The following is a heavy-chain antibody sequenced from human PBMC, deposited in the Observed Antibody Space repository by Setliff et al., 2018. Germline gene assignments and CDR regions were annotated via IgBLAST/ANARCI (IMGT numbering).Heavy chain of an antibody. D-gene: IGHD3-3*01. J-gene: IGHJ6*03. Sequence: SETLFLTCTVSDDSISSRHYYWSWIRQPAGKGLELIGQIYSNGRTYYNPSLKSRLTISLDTSKNQFSLRLNSMTAADTAVYYCARMSGFQYIDVWDKGTTVTVSS. V-gene: IGHV4-61*09. CDR3: ARMSGFQYIDV. CDR2: IYSNGRT. CDR1: DDSISSRHYY.